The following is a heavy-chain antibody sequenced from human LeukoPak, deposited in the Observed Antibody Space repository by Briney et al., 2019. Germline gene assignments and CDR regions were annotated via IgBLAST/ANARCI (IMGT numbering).Heavy chain of an antibody. CDR1: GYTFTIYG. J-gene: IGHJ6*02. CDR3: AREGYFGSGIDYYYGMDV. Sequence: ASVKVSCKASGYTFTIYGITWVRQAPGQGLEWMGWISAYNGNTKYAQKLQGRVTMTTDTSTSTAYMELRSLRSDDTAVYYCAREGYFGSGIDYYYGMDVWGQGTKVTVPS. CDR2: ISAYNGNT. V-gene: IGHV1-18*01. D-gene: IGHD3-10*01.